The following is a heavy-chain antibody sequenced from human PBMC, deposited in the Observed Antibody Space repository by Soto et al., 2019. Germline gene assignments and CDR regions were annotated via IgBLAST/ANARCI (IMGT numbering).Heavy chain of an antibody. V-gene: IGHV1-2*04. J-gene: IGHJ5*02. Sequence: ASVKVSCKASGYTFTGYYMHWVRQAPGQGLEWMGWINPNSGGTNYAQKFQGLVTMTRDTSISTAYMELSRLRSDDTAVYYCARDLVGDCSGGSCNWFDPWGQGTLVTVSS. CDR2: INPNSGGT. D-gene: IGHD2-15*01. CDR1: GYTFTGYY. CDR3: ARDLVGDCSGGSCNWFDP.